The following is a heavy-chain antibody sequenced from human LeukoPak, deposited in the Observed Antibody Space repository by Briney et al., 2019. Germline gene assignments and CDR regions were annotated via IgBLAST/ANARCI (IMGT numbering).Heavy chain of an antibody. J-gene: IGHJ4*02. CDR2: MFYGETT. V-gene: IGHV4-39*01. CDR3: ARLERSRMDGAQY. Sequence: RPSETLSLTCIVSGDSIRSSGYYWGWIRQSPGKGLEWIGSMFYGETTSYSPPLQSRVTISLDTSKNQFSLRLNSVTAADTAVYYCARLERSRMDGAQYWGQGTLVTVSS. D-gene: IGHD4/OR15-4a*01. CDR1: GDSIRSSGYY.